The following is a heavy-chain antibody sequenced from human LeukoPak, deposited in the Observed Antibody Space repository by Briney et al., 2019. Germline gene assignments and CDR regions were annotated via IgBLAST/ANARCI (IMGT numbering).Heavy chain of an antibody. CDR2: INPNSGGT. CDR3: ARAGVYYGSGSPFDY. D-gene: IGHD3-10*01. J-gene: IGHJ4*02. Sequence: ASVKVSCKASGYTFTGYYMHWVRQAPGQGLKWMGWINPNSGGTNYAQKFQGRVTMTRDTSISTAYMELSRLRSDDTAVYYCARAGVYYGSGSPFDYWGQGTLVTVSS. CDR1: GYTFTGYY. V-gene: IGHV1-2*02.